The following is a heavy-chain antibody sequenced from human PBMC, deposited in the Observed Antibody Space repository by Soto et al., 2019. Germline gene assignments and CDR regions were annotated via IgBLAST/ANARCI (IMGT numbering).Heavy chain of an antibody. D-gene: IGHD1-1*01. V-gene: IGHV2-5*02. CDR2: IYWDDDK. Sequence: QITLKESGPPLVKPTQTLTLTCTFSGFSLSTSGVGVGWIRQPPGKALEWLALIYWDDDKRYSPSLKSRLTITKDTSKNQVVLTMTNMDPVDTATYYCAHETGTVYYFDYWGQGTLVTVSS. CDR3: AHETGTVYYFDY. J-gene: IGHJ4*02. CDR1: GFSLSTSGVG.